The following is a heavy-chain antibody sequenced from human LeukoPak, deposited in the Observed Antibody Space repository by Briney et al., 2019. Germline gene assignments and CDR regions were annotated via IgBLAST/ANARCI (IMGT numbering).Heavy chain of an antibody. CDR1: GGSISSYY. CDR2: IYYSGST. CDR3: ARQKNPGGGYSSVTDAFDI. J-gene: IGHJ3*02. D-gene: IGHD5-18*01. Sequence: SETLSLTCTVSGGSISSYYWSWVRQPPGKELEWIGYIYYSGSTNYNPSLKSRVTISVDTSKNQFSLKLSSVTAADTAVYYCARQKNPGGGYSSVTDAFDIWGQGTMVTVSS. V-gene: IGHV4-59*08.